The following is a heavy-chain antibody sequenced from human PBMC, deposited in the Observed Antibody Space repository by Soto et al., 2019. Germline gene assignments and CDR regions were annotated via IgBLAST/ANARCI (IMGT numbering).Heavy chain of an antibody. J-gene: IGHJ6*02. CDR1: GFTFSSYG. CDR3: AKSINEGSWFGSHIAYYYYGMDV. CDR2: ISYDGSNK. D-gene: IGHD3-10*01. Sequence: PGGSLRLSCAASGFTFSSYGMHWVRQAPGKGLEWVAVISYDGSNKYYADSVKGRFTISRDNSKNTLYLQMNSLRAEDTAVYYCAKSINEGSWFGSHIAYYYYGMDVWGQGTTVTVSS. V-gene: IGHV3-30*18.